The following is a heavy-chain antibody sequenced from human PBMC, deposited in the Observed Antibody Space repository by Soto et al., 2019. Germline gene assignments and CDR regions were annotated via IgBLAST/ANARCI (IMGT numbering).Heavy chain of an antibody. Sequence: QVQLVQSGAEVKKPGSSVKVSCQASGGTFGSQSFTWVRQAPGQGLEWMGRIVPILDLINYTQKFQDRLTITADKSTSTAYMELSSLTQDDPALYYCARDAGSGWYNRKWGQGTLVTASS. CDR3: ARDAGSGWYNRK. J-gene: IGHJ4*02. V-gene: IGHV1-69*08. CDR1: GGTFGSQS. CDR2: IVPILDLI. D-gene: IGHD1-20*01.